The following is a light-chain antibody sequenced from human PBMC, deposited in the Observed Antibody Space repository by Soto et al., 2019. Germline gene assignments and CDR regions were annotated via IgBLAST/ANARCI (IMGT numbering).Light chain of an antibody. CDR2: DAS. J-gene: IGKJ4*01. V-gene: IGKV3-11*01. Sequence: EIVVTQSAATLSVSPWERATLSCRATQSVNNFLAWYQQKPGQPPRLLIYDASKRATGIPGRFSGSGSGTDFTLTISSLEPEDFAVYYCQQRSNWPPALSFGGGTKVDIK. CDR3: QQRSNWPPALS. CDR1: QSVNNF.